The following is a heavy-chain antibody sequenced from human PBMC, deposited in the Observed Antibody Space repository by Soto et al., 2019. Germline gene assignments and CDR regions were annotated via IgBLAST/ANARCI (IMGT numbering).Heavy chain of an antibody. J-gene: IGHJ3*02. CDR3: ASMPIMITFGGSAFDI. V-gene: IGHV4-59*01. CDR2: IYYSGST. Sequence: SETLSLTCTVSGGSISSYYWSWIRQPPGKGLEWIGYIYYSGSTNYNPSLKSRVTISVDTSKNQFSLKLSSVTAADTAVYYCASMPIMITFGGSAFDIWGQGTMVTVSS. D-gene: IGHD3-16*01. CDR1: GGSISSYY.